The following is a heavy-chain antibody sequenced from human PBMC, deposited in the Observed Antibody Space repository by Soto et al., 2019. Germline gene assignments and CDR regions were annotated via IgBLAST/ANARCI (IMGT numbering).Heavy chain of an antibody. Sequence: GASVKVSCKASGYTFSSYGINWVRQAPGQGLEWLGWISPYDGNTKYAQILQGRDSMTTDTSTKTAYMEVRSLRSDDTAVYYFARGGYYDSSGSRNYHYYGMNVWGQGTTVTVSS. D-gene: IGHD3-22*01. CDR3: ARGGYYDSSGSRNYHYYGMNV. CDR1: GYTFSSYG. CDR2: ISPYDGNT. V-gene: IGHV1-18*01. J-gene: IGHJ6*02.